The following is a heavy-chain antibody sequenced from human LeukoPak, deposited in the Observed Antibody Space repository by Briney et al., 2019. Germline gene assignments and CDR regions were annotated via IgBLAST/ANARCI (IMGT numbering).Heavy chain of an antibody. CDR2: IYPGDSDT. CDR3: VRPRDYGGNSVLGY. CDR1: GYIFTDYW. J-gene: IGHJ4*02. D-gene: IGHD4-23*01. V-gene: IGHV5-51*01. Sequence: GESLEISCRVAGYIFTDYWIGWVRQMPGRGLEWMGIIYPGDSDTRYSPSFQGQVTISADKSISTAYLQWSSRKASDTAMYYCVRPRDYGGNSVLGYWGQGTLVTVSS.